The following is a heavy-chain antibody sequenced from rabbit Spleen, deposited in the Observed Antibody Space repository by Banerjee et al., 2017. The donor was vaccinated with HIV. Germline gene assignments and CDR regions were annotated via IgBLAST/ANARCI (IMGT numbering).Heavy chain of an antibody. CDR3: ARDSGTSFSSYGMDL. CDR2: IGVAITYTT. CDR1: GFSFSYNDY. Sequence: QSLEESGGDLVKPGAALTLTCTASGFSFSYNDYMCWVRQPPGKGPEWIACIGVAITYTTYYATWAKGRFTISKTSSTTVTLQMTSLTAADTATYFCARDSGTSFSSYGMDLWGQGTLVTVS. V-gene: IGHV1S40*01. J-gene: IGHJ6*01. D-gene: IGHD8-1*01.